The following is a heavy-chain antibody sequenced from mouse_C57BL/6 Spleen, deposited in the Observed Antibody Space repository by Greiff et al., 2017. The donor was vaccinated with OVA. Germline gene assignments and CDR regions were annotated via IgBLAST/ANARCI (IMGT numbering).Heavy chain of an antibody. J-gene: IGHJ2*01. Sequence: VQLQQPGAELVMPGASVKLSCKASGYTFTSYWMHWVKQRPGQGLEWIGAIYPSDSYTNYNQKFKGKSTLTVDKSSSTAYMQLSSLTSEDSAVYYCARAHSNSYFDYWGQGTTLTVSS. CDR2: IYPSDSYT. CDR1: GYTFTSYW. CDR3: ARAHSNSYFDY. V-gene: IGHV1-69*01. D-gene: IGHD2-5*01.